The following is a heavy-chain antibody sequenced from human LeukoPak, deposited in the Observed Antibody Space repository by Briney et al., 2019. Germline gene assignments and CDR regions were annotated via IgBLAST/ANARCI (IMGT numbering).Heavy chain of an antibody. D-gene: IGHD3-22*01. J-gene: IGHJ4*02. Sequence: SGGSLRLSCAASGFPFTSYDLNWVRQAPGKGLEWVSYISTSGSTVKYADSVKGRFTISRDNAKNSLYLQMNSLRAEDTAVYYCARGPRTPYYYDSSGYYYADYWGQGTLVTVSS. CDR3: ARGPRTPYYYDSSGYYYADY. V-gene: IGHV3-48*03. CDR2: ISTSGSTV. CDR1: GFPFTSYD.